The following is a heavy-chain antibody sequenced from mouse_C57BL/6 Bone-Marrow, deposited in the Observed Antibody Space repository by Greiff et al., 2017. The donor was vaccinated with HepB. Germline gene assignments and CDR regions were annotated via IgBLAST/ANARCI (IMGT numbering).Heavy chain of an antibody. CDR3: TTDYGSTLFAY. CDR2: IDPEDGDT. CDR1: GFNIKDYY. D-gene: IGHD1-1*01. V-gene: IGHV14-1*01. J-gene: IGHJ3*01. Sequence: EVQLQQSGAELVRPGASVKLSCTASGFNIKDYYMHWVKQRPEQGLEWIGRIDPEDGDTEYDPKFQGKATMSADTSSNTAYLQLSSLTSEDTAVYYCTTDYGSTLFAYWGQGTLVTVSA.